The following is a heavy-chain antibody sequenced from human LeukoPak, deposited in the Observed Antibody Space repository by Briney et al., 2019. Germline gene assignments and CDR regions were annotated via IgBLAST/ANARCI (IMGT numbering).Heavy chain of an antibody. CDR2: ISASAAMT. Sequence: PGGSLRLSCAASGFTFNNYVMTWVRQAPGKGLEWVSSISASAAMTYYADSVKGRFTVSRDNSNNRLYLQMSGLTVADTAVYYCAKDRSIGTYYTFDHWGQGTLVTVSS. V-gene: IGHV3-23*01. CDR1: GFTFNNYV. CDR3: AKDRSIGTYYTFDH. D-gene: IGHD1-26*01. J-gene: IGHJ4*02.